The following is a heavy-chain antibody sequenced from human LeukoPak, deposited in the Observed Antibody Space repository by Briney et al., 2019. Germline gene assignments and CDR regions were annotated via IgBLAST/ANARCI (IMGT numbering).Heavy chain of an antibody. V-gene: IGHV3-48*03. CDR3: ARGRGTQLKYYFDH. CDR2: ISSRASTI. J-gene: IGHJ4*01. Sequence: GGSLRLSCSASGFTFDFYDLNWVRQAPGKGLEWISYISSRASTIFYADSVKGRFYITRDNAKNSLYLQMNSLRAEDTAVYYCARGRGTQLKYYFDHWGHGTLVTVSS. CDR1: GFTFDFYD. D-gene: IGHD5-18*01.